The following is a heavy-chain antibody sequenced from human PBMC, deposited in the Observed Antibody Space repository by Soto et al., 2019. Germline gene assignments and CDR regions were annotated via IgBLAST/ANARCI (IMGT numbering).Heavy chain of an antibody. CDR1: GGTFTSTA. V-gene: IGHV1-69*01. J-gene: IGHJ6*02. CDR2: IIPVLGTP. Sequence: QVLLVQSSAEVKKPGSSVKVSCKASGGTFTSTAFSWVRQAPGQGLEWRGGIIPVLGTPNYAQKFQARLTVTADASTTTVHTALSSLRSDDTAVYYCASSAGLDHLLNYYGLNVWGQGTTVTVSS. CDR3: ASSAGLDHLLNYYGLNV. D-gene: IGHD6-13*01.